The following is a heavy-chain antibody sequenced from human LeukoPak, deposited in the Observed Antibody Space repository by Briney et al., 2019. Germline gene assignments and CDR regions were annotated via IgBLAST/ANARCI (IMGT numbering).Heavy chain of an antibody. J-gene: IGHJ4*02. V-gene: IGHV4-38-2*02. CDR1: GASISTYY. Sequence: PSETLSLTCTVSGASISTYYWSWIRQPPGKGLEWIGSMYHTGSTYYNPSLKSRVTISIDTSKNQFSLKLTSVTAADTAVYYCASWAYSGSACYWGQGTLVTVSS. CDR2: MYHTGST. D-gene: IGHD1-26*01. CDR3: ASWAYSGSACY.